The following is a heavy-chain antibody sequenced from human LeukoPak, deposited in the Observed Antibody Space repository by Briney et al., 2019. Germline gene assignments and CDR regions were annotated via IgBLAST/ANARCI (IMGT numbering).Heavy chain of an antibody. CDR1: GGSISSYY. V-gene: IGHV4-4*07. CDR2: IYTSGST. J-gene: IGHJ6*02. CDR3: AKDRPPLIVVPPTMDV. Sequence: PSETLSLTCTVSGGSISSYYWSWIRQPAGKGLEWIGRIYTSGSTNYNPSLKSRVTMSVDTSKNQFSLKLSSVTAADTAVYYCAKDRPPLIVVPPTMDVWGQGTTVTVSS. D-gene: IGHD2-2*01.